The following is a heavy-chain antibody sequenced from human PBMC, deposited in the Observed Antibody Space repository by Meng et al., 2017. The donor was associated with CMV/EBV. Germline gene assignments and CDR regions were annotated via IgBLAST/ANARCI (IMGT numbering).Heavy chain of an antibody. Sequence: MASGSTFPVYYVHWVRQAPGQGLEWMGWINPNSGGTNYAQKFQGRVTMTRDTSISTAYMELSRLRSDDTAVYYCARGYSYGYPWFDPWGQGTLVTVSS. CDR3: ARGYSYGYPWFDP. J-gene: IGHJ5*02. CDR1: GSTFPVYY. D-gene: IGHD5-18*01. V-gene: IGHV1-2*02. CDR2: INPNSGGT.